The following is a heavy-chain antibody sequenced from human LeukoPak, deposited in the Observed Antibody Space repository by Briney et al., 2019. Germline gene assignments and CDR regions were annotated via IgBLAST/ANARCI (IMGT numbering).Heavy chain of an antibody. CDR1: GGTFSSYA. V-gene: IGHV1-69*05. D-gene: IGHD4-17*01. J-gene: IGHJ4*02. Sequence: SVKVSCKASGGTFSSYAISWVRQAPGQGLEWMGGIIPIFGTANYAQKFQGRVTITTDESTSTAYMELSSLRSEDTAVYYCARSNGDTATLLWYWGQGTLVTVSS. CDR2: IIPIFGTA. CDR3: ARSNGDTATLLWY.